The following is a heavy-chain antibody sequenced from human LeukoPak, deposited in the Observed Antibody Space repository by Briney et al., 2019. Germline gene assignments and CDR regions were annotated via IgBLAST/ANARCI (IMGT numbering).Heavy chain of an antibody. J-gene: IGHJ3*02. CDR1: GYTFTSYY. V-gene: IGHV1-46*01. Sequence: ASVKVSCKASGYTFTSYYMHWVRQAPGQGLEWMGIINPSGGSTSYAQKFQGRVTITRDTSASTAYMELSSLRSEDTAVYYCARDKANYYDSSGYYDAFDIWGQGTMVTVSS. D-gene: IGHD3-22*01. CDR3: ARDKANYYDSSGYYDAFDI. CDR2: INPSGGST.